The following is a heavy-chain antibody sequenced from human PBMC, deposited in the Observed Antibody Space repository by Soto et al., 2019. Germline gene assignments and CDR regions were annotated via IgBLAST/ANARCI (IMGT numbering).Heavy chain of an antibody. Sequence: QVQLVQSGAEVKKPGASVKVSCKASGYTFTSYGISWVRQTPAQGLEWMGWIIAYNGNTNYAQKLQGRVTMTTDTSTSTAYMELRSLRSDDTAVYYWARDPGIVATIDWVVPWGQGTLVTVSS. CDR3: ARDPGIVATIDWVVP. D-gene: IGHD5-12*01. J-gene: IGHJ5*02. V-gene: IGHV1-18*01. CDR2: IIAYNGNT. CDR1: GYTFTSYG.